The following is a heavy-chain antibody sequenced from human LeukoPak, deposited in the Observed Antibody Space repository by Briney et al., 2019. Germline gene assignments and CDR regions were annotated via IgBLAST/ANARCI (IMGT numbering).Heavy chain of an antibody. Sequence: ASVKVSCKASGYTFTGYYMHWVRQAPGQGLEWMGWINPNSGGTNYAQKFQGRVTMTRDTSISTAYMELSRLRSDDTAAYYCARSRMVYYDSSGYYSAYDYWGQGTLVTVSS. CDR2: INPNSGGT. CDR3: ARSRMVYYDSSGYYSAYDY. D-gene: IGHD3-22*01. J-gene: IGHJ4*02. V-gene: IGHV1-2*02. CDR1: GYTFTGYY.